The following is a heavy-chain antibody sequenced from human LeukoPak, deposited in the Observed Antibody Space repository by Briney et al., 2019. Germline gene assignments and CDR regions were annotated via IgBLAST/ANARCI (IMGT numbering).Heavy chain of an antibody. Sequence: GASVKVSCKVSGYTLTELSMHWVRQAPGKGLEWTGGFDPEDGETINAQKFQGRVTMTEDTSTDTAYMELSSLRSEDTAVYYCATFYCSSTSCYIDYYYGMDVWGQGTTVTVSS. V-gene: IGHV1-24*01. J-gene: IGHJ6*02. CDR1: GYTLTELS. CDR3: ATFYCSSTSCYIDYYYGMDV. CDR2: FDPEDGET. D-gene: IGHD2-2*02.